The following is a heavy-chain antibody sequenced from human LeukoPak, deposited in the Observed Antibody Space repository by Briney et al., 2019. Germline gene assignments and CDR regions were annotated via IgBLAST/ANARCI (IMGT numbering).Heavy chain of an antibody. J-gene: IGHJ4*02. V-gene: IGHV3-23*01. CDR2: IIGSSGNT. CDR1: GITFSNFD. D-gene: IGHD5-12*01. Sequence: GESLSLTCAAYGITFSNFDLSWVRQAPGKGLEWVSLIIGSSGNTLYAESVKGRLTISRDNSKKWIYLQMNSLRAEDTALYYCAKGAYDYIEMGYFDSWGQGTLVTVSS. CDR3: AKGAYDYIEMGYFDS.